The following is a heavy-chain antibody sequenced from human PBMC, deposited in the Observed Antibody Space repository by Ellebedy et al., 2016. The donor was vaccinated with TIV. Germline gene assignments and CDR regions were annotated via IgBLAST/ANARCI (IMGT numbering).Heavy chain of an antibody. Sequence: ASVKVSCXASGYTFTSYYMHWVRQAPGQGLEWMGIINPSGGSTSYAQKFQGRVTMTRDTSTSTVYMELSSLRSEDTAVYYCARRYCSSTSCYHNWFNPWGQGTLVTVSS. J-gene: IGHJ5*02. D-gene: IGHD2-2*01. V-gene: IGHV1-46*01. CDR3: ARRYCSSTSCYHNWFNP. CDR1: GYTFTSYY. CDR2: INPSGGST.